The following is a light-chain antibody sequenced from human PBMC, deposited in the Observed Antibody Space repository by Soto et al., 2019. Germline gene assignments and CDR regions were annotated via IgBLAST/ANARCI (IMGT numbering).Light chain of an antibody. CDR2: RNN. V-gene: IGLV1-47*01. CDR1: SSNIGSNY. J-gene: IGLJ2*01. CDR3: AAWDDSLSGPHVL. Sequence: QLVLTQPPSASGTPGQRVTISCSGSSSNIGSNYVYWYQQLPGTAPKLLIYRNNQRPSGVPDRFSGSKSGTSASLAISGLRSEDEADYYCAAWDDSLSGPHVLFGGGTKLTVL.